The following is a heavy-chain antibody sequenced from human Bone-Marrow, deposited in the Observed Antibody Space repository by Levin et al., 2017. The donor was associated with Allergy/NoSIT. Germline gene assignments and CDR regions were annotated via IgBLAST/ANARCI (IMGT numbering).Heavy chain of an antibody. CDR1: GDSLGTYY. V-gene: IGHV4-59*01. J-gene: IGHJ2*01. CDR2: IYYSGST. D-gene: IGHD3-16*01. Sequence: SETLSLTCTVSGDSLGTYYWNWFRQSPAKGLEWIGYIYYSGSTKYNPSLKNRLTISVDTSRNQFSLTLTSVTAADTAVYYCAGDEGGDRWYFDLWGRGTLVTVSA. CDR3: AGDEGGDRWYFDL.